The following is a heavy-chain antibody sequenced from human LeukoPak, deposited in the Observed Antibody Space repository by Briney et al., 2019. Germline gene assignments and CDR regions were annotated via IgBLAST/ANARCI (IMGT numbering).Heavy chain of an antibody. D-gene: IGHD3-10*01. Sequence: ASVKVSCKASGYTFTSYAMHWVRQSPGQRLEWMGWINAGNGNTKYSQKFQGRVTITRDTSASTAYMELSSLRSEDTAVYYCASPSLWFGVTVGWGYYYGMDVWGQGTTVTVSS. CDR3: ASPSLWFGVTVGWGYYYGMDV. CDR1: GYTFTSYA. CDR2: INAGNGNT. V-gene: IGHV1-3*01. J-gene: IGHJ6*02.